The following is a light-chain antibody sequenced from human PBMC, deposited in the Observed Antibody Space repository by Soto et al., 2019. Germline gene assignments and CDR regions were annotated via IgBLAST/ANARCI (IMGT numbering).Light chain of an antibody. Sequence: EIVMTQSPATLSVSPGERATLSCRASQSVSSNLAWYQQKPDQAPRLLIYGASTRATGIPARFSGSGSGTEFTLTISSLQSDDFAVYHCQQFNNWPPLTFGGGTKVEIK. CDR2: GAS. CDR3: QQFNNWPPLT. J-gene: IGKJ4*01. V-gene: IGKV3-15*01. CDR1: QSVSSN.